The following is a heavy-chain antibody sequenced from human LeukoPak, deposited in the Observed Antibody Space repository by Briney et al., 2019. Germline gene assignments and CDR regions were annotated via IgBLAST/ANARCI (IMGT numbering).Heavy chain of an antibody. V-gene: IGHV3-7*01. CDR3: ARGAISNTMIVVDHFDY. D-gene: IGHD3-22*01. Sequence: GGSLRLSCAASGFTFSHYYMSWVRQAPGKGLEWVANIKQDGSEQFYLDSVKGRFTISRDNAKNSLYLQMNSLRAEDTAVYYCARGAISNTMIVVDHFDYWGQGTLVTVSS. CDR2: IKQDGSEQ. CDR1: GFTFSHYY. J-gene: IGHJ4*02.